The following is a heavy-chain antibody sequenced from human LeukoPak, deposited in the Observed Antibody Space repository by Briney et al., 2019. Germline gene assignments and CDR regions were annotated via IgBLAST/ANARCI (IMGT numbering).Heavy chain of an antibody. D-gene: IGHD3-22*01. CDR3: ARRGRGYYYDSSGYYYVDY. J-gene: IGHJ4*02. CDR2: IYPGDSDT. Sequence: GESLKISCKGSGYSFTSYWIGWVRQMPGKGLEWMGIIYPGDSDTRYSPSFQGQVTISDDKSISTAYLQWSSLKASDTAMYYCARRGRGYYYDSSGYYYVDYWGQGTLVTVSS. V-gene: IGHV5-51*01. CDR1: GYSFTSYW.